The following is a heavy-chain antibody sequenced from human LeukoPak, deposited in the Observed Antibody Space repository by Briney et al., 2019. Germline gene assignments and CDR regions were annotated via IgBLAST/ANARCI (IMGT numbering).Heavy chain of an antibody. CDR1: GFTFSSYT. D-gene: IGHD5-18*01. CDR2: ISSSSSTI. J-gene: IGHJ4*02. Sequence: PGGSLRLSCAASGFTFSSYTMNWVRQAPGKGLEWVSYISSSSSTIYYADSVRGRFTISRDNAKNSLFLQMNSLRAEDTAAYYCARDGAMDDYWGQGTLVTVSS. V-gene: IGHV3-48*04. CDR3: ARDGAMDDY.